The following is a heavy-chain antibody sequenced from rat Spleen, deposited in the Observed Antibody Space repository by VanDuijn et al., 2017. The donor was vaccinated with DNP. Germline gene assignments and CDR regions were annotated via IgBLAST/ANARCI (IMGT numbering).Heavy chain of an antibody. CDR3: TTGAGSP. V-gene: IGHV5-7*01. Sequence: EVQLVESGGGLVQPGRSMKLSCAASGFTFSNYDMAWVRQAPKKGLEWVATISYDGSSTYYRDSVKGRFTIPRDNAKSTLYLQRDSLRSEDTATYYCTTGAGSPWGQGTSVTVSS. J-gene: IGHJ4*01. D-gene: IGHD1-4*01. CDR2: ISYDGSST. CDR1: GFTFSNYD.